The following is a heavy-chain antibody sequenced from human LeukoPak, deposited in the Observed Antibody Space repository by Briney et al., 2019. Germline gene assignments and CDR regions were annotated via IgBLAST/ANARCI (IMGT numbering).Heavy chain of an antibody. CDR3: ARSGHRRYYYASGPDY. CDR2: ISAYNGHT. CDR1: GYTFTGYY. J-gene: IGHJ4*02. D-gene: IGHD3-10*01. V-gene: IGHV1-18*04. Sequence: GASVKVSCKASGYTFTGYYMHWVRQAPGQGLEWLGWISAYNGHTNYAQRFQGRVTMTTDTSTSTVYMELRSLRYDDTAVYYCARSGHRRYYYASGPDYWGQGTLVTVSS.